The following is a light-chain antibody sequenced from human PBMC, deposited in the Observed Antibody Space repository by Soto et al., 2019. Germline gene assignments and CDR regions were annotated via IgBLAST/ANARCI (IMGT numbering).Light chain of an antibody. CDR3: QQRFNWPWT. CDR2: DTS. Sequence: EIVLTQSPATLSFRPLEIATLSCRASQSVNKYLAWFQQKLGQPPRLLIYDTSNRATGIPPRFSGSGSGTDFTLIISSLEPEDFAVYYCQQRFNWPWTFGQGTKVDIK. V-gene: IGKV3-11*01. J-gene: IGKJ1*01. CDR1: QSVNKY.